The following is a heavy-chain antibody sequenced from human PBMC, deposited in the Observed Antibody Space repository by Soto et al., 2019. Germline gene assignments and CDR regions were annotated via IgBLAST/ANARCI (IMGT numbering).Heavy chain of an antibody. D-gene: IGHD3-22*01. V-gene: IGHV4-30-2*01. J-gene: IGHJ5*02. CDR1: GGSISSGGYS. CDR2: IYHSGST. CDR3: ARSVDYYDSSGYSNWFDP. Sequence: SETLSLTCAVSGGSISSGGYSWSWIRQPPGKGLEWIGHIYHSGSTYYNPSLKSRVTISVDRSKNQFSLKLSSVTAADTAVYYCARSVDYYDSSGYSNWFDPWGQGTLVTVSS.